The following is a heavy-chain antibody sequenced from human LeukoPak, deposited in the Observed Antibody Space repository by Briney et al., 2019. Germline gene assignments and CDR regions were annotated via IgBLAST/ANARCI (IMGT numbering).Heavy chain of an antibody. D-gene: IGHD5-18*01. CDR1: GFTFSSYA. CDR3: AKGRVRYSYGYRFDY. Sequence: GGSLRLSCAASGFTFSSYAMSWVRQAPGKGLEWVSAISGSGGSTYYADSVKGRFTISRDNSKNTLYLQMNSLRAEDTAVYYCAKGRVRYSYGYRFDYWGQGTLVTVSS. V-gene: IGHV3-23*01. CDR2: ISGSGGST. J-gene: IGHJ4*02.